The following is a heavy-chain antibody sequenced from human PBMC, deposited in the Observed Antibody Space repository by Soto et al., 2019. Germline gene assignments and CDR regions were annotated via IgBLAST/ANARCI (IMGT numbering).Heavy chain of an antibody. V-gene: IGHV1-69*12. Sequence: QVQLVQSGAEVKKPGSSVKVSCKASGGTFSSYTLTWVRQAPGQGLEWMGGIIPIFGTPNYAQKFQGRVTMTADDSATTVYMELYNVRSEGITAYYCASGWSYESGSYHLVCWGQGALDSVST. CDR3: ASGWSYESGSYHLVC. D-gene: IGHD3-10*01. CDR1: GGTFSSYT. CDR2: IIPIFGTP. J-gene: IGHJ4*02.